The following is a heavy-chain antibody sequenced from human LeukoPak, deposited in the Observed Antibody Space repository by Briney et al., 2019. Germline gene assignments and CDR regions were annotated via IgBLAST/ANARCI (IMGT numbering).Heavy chain of an antibody. CDR1: GFTFSTYA. CDR2: ISGSGGST. CDR3: ARGESTIDFFDY. Sequence: PGGSLRLSCAASGFTFSTYAMSWVRQAPGKGLEWVSAISGSGGSTYYADSVKGRFTISRDNSKNTLYLQMNSLRAEDTAVYYCARGESTIDFFDYWGQRTPFSVAS. V-gene: IGHV3-23*01. J-gene: IGHJ4*02.